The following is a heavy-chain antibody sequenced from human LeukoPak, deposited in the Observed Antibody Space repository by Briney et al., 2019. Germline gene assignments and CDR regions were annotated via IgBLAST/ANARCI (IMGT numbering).Heavy chain of an antibody. CDR3: ASQGAPYDFWSGYYLLRYFDY. D-gene: IGHD3-3*01. CDR2: ISGSGGST. V-gene: IGHV3-23*01. CDR1: GFTFSSYA. Sequence: GGSLRLSCAASGFTFSSYAMSWVRQAPGKGLEWVSAISGSGGSTYYADSVKGRFTISRDNSKNTLYLQMNSLRAEDTAVYYCASQGAPYDFWSGYYLLRYFDYWGQGTLVTVSS. J-gene: IGHJ4*02.